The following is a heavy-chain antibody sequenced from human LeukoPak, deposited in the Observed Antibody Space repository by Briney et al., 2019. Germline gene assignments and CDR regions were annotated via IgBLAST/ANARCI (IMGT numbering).Heavy chain of an antibody. D-gene: IGHD1-26*01. CDR3: ARDSYSGSYWLV. V-gene: IGHV3-30*03. CDR1: GFTFSTSW. J-gene: IGHJ3*01. Sequence: GGSLRLSCAASGFTFSTSWMHWVRQAPGKGLEWVALISYDGSNKYYADSVKGRFTISRDNSKNTLYLQMNSLRAEDTAVYYCARDSYSGSYWLVWGQGTMVTVSS. CDR2: ISYDGSNK.